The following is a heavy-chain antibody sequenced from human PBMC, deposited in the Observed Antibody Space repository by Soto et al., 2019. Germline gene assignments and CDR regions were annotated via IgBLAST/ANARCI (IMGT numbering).Heavy chain of an antibody. V-gene: IGHV3-30*09. Sequence: QVQLVESGGGVVQTGASLRLSCSASGFTFTSFAIHWVRQAPGKGLEWVAVISENGVNKYSAESVRGRFVISRDNSKNRGERKMNSLRPEDANIYFCARRLTKTVSALGYWGEGTLVTVPS. J-gene: IGHJ4*02. CDR1: GFTFTSFA. CDR3: ARRLTKTVSALGY. CDR2: ISENGVNK. D-gene: IGHD4-17*01.